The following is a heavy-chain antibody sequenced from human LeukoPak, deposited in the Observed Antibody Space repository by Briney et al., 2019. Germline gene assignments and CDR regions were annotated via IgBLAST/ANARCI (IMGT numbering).Heavy chain of an antibody. CDR2: ISSSSSYI. J-gene: IGHJ4*02. V-gene: IGHV3-21*01. Sequence: GWSLRLSCAASGFSFSSYSMNWVRQAPGKGLEWVSSISSSSSYIYYADSVKGRFTISRDNAKNSLYLQMNSLRAEDTAVYYCARGRSDSSSWYLWNYWGQGTLVTVSS. CDR1: GFSFSSYS. D-gene: IGHD6-13*01. CDR3: ARGRSDSSSWYLWNY.